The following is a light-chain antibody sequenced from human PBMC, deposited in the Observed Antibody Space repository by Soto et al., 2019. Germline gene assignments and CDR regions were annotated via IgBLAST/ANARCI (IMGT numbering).Light chain of an antibody. V-gene: IGLV2-14*01. Sequence: QSALTQPASVSGSPGQSITISCTGTSSDVGGYNYVSWYQQHPGKAPKLMIYDVSNRPSGVSNRFSGSKSGNTASLTISGLQAEDEADYYCISYTSSSTSVVCGGGTKVTVL. CDR1: SSDVGGYNY. J-gene: IGLJ2*01. CDR2: DVS. CDR3: ISYTSSSTSVV.